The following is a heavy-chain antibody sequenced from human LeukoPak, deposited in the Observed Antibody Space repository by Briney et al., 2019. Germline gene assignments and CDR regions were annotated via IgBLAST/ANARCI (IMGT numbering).Heavy chain of an antibody. CDR2: INPNSGGT. CDR3: ARSDYYYYYMDV. J-gene: IGHJ6*03. V-gene: IGHV1-2*02. Sequence: ASVKVSCKASGYAFTGYYMHWVRQAPGQGLEWMGWINPNSGGTNYAQKFQGRVTMTRDTSISTAYMELSRLRSDDTAVYYCARSDYYYYYMDVWGKGTTVTVSS. CDR1: GYAFTGYY.